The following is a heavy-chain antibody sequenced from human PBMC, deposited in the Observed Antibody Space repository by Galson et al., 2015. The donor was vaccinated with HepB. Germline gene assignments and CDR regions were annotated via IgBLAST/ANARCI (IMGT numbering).Heavy chain of an antibody. Sequence: SLRLSCAASGFTFSNAWMSWVRQAPGKGLEWVGRIKSKTDGGTTDYAATVKGRFTISRDGSKNTLDLQMNSLKTEDTAVYYCTTRQQWLPPVYWGQGTLVTVSS. CDR2: IKSKTDGGTT. D-gene: IGHD6-19*01. CDR1: GFTFSNAW. V-gene: IGHV3-15*01. CDR3: TTRQQWLPPVY. J-gene: IGHJ4*02.